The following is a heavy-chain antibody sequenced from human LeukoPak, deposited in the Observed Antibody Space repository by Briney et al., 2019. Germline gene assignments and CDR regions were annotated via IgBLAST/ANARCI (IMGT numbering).Heavy chain of an antibody. J-gene: IGHJ4*02. D-gene: IGHD3-10*01. V-gene: IGHV3-23*01. CDR3: ARDRSGVRGGFDY. Sequence: GGSLRLSCAASGFTFSSYAMSWVRQAPGKGLEWVSAISGSGGSTYYADSVKGRFTISRDNAKNSLYLQMNSLRAEDTAVYYCARDRSGVRGGFDYWGQGTLVTVSS. CDR2: ISGSGGST. CDR1: GFTFSSYA.